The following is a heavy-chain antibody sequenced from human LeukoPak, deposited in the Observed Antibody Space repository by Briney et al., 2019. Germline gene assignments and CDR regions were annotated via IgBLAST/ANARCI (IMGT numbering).Heavy chain of an antibody. Sequence: GGSLRLSCAASGFTFSSYAMHWVRQAPGKGLEWVAVISYDGSNKYYADSVKGRFTISRDNSKNTLYLQMNSLRAEDTAVYYCPRDSGDSSGYYYFDYWGQGTLVTVSS. V-gene: IGHV3-30-3*01. CDR1: GFTFSSYA. CDR2: ISYDGSNK. CDR3: PRDSGDSSGYYYFDY. J-gene: IGHJ4*02. D-gene: IGHD3-22*01.